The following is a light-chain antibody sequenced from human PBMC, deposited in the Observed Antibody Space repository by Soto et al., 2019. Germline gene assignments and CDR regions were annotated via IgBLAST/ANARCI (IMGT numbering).Light chain of an antibody. J-gene: IGKJ2*01. CDR2: GAS. V-gene: IGKV3-20*01. CDR1: QSVSSIY. Sequence: EIVLTQSPGTLSLSPGERATLSCRASQSVSSIYLAWYQQKPGQAPRLLIYGASSRATGIPDRFSGSGSGTDFSLTISRLEPEDFEVYCCQQYGSAPVTFGQGTKLELK. CDR3: QQYGSAPVT.